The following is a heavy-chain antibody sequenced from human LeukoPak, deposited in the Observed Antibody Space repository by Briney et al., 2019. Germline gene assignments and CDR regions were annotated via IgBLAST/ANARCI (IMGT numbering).Heavy chain of an antibody. Sequence: PSETLSLTCTVSGGSISSYYWSWIRQPAGKGLECIGRIYTSGSTNYNPSLKSRVTMSVDTSKNQFSLKVSSVTAADTAVYYCARQSPARYSGSYSADYWGQGTLVTVSS. D-gene: IGHD1-26*01. CDR3: ARQSPARYSGSYSADY. J-gene: IGHJ4*02. CDR2: IYTSGST. CDR1: GGSISSYY. V-gene: IGHV4-4*07.